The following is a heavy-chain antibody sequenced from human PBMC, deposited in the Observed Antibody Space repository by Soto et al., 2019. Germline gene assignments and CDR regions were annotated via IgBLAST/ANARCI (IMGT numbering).Heavy chain of an antibody. CDR1: GYTFTSYY. V-gene: IGHV1-46*03. D-gene: IGHD3-22*01. CDR3: ARGGPIFTMIVVVINY. CDR2: INPSGGST. J-gene: IGHJ4*02. Sequence: ASVKVSCKASGYTFTSYYMHWVRQAPGQGLEWMGIINPSGGSTSYAQKFQGRVTMTRDTSTSTVYMELSSLRSEDTAVYYCARGGPIFTMIVVVINYWGQGTLVTVSS.